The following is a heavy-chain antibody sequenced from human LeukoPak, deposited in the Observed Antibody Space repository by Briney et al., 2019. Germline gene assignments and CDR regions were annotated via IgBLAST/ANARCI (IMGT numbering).Heavy chain of an antibody. CDR1: RGTFDGYG. CDR2: VMAIFGGV. CDR3: ARGELGDRSGFSFFDY. J-gene: IGHJ4*02. D-gene: IGHD3-22*01. Sequence: ASVKVSCKAPRGTFDGYGISWVRQAPGQGLEWMGGVMAIFGGVKYGQKFQGGAMITTDASTSTAYMELRSLTSEDTGIYYCARGELGDRSGFSFFDYWGQGTLVTVSS. V-gene: IGHV1-69*05.